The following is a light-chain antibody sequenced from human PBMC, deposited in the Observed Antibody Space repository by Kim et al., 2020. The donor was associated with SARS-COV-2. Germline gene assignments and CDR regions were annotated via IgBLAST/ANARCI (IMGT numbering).Light chain of an antibody. Sequence: IHITQSPTTRSASVGDRVTITCRASPSISTSLAWYQQKPQKAPRLLIFNASNLESGVPSRFSGSGSGTEFTLTISGLQPDDCATYYCQEYNSYTFGGGTKVEI. CDR1: PSISTS. V-gene: IGKV1-5*03. J-gene: IGKJ4*01. CDR3: QEYNSYT. CDR2: NAS.